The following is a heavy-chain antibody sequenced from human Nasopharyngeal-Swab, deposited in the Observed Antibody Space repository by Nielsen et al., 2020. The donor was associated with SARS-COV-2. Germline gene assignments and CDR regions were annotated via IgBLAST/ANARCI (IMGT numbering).Heavy chain of an antibody. CDR3: AREGSFRYFDWLLYPLYYGMDV. D-gene: IGHD3-9*01. J-gene: IGHJ6*02. CDR2: IIPIFGTA. Sequence: WVRQAPGQGLEWMGGIIPIFGTANYAQKFQGRVTITADESTSTAYMELSSLRAEDTAVYYCAREGSFRYFDWLLYPLYYGMDVWGQGTTVTVSS. V-gene: IGHV1-69*01.